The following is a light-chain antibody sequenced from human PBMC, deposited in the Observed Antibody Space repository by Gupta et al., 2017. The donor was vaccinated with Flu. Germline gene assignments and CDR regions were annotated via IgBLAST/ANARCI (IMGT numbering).Light chain of an antibody. Sequence: SYELTQPPSVSVSPGQTASITCSGDKLGDKYACWYQQKPGQSPVLVIYKDSKRPSGIPERFSGSNSGNTATLTISGTQAMDEADYYCQAWDSSTAWVFGTGTKVTVL. CDR3: QAWDSSTAWV. CDR1: KLGDKY. CDR2: KDS. V-gene: IGLV3-1*01. J-gene: IGLJ1*01.